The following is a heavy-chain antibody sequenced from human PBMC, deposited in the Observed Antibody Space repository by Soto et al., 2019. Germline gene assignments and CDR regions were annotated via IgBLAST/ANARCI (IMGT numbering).Heavy chain of an antibody. Sequence: ETLSLTCAVSGASFGTYYWSWVRQAPGKGLEWVSVISGSDDSTYYADSVKGRFTISRDNSKNTLYLQMNSLRAEDTAVYYCAKRSSSSTFDYWGQGTLVTVSS. CDR2: ISGSDDST. J-gene: IGHJ4*02. D-gene: IGHD6-6*01. V-gene: IGHV3-23*01. CDR3: AKRSSSSTFDY. CDR1: GASFGTYY.